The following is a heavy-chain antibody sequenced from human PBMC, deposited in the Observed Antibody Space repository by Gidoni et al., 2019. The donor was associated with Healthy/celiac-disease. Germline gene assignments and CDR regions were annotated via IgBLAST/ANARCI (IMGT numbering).Heavy chain of an antibody. CDR1: GYTFTGYY. D-gene: IGHD3-22*01. CDR2: INPNSGGT. CDR3: ARDRLGEYYYDSSGPRGDAFDI. Sequence: QVQLVQSGAEVKKPGASVKVSCKASGYTFTGYYMHWVRQAPGQGLEWMGWINPNSGGTNYAQKFQGWVTMTRDTSISTAYMELSRLRSDDTAVYYCARDRLGEYYYDSSGPRGDAFDIWGQGTMVTVSS. V-gene: IGHV1-2*04. J-gene: IGHJ3*02.